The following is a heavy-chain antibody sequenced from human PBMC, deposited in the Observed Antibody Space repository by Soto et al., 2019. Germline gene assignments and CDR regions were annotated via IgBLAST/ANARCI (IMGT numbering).Heavy chain of an antibody. Sequence: GGSLRLSCAASGFTFSDYYMSWIRQAPGKGLEWVSYISSSGSTIYYADSVKGRFTISRDNAKNSLYLQMNSLRAEDTAVYYCATEPNYYDSRPSGWGQGTLVTSPQ. CDR3: ATEPNYYDSRPSG. V-gene: IGHV3-11*01. J-gene: IGHJ4*02. CDR2: ISSSGSTI. CDR1: GFTFSDYY. D-gene: IGHD3-22*01.